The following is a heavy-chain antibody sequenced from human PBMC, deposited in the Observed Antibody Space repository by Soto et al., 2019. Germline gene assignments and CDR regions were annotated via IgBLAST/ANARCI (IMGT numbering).Heavy chain of an antibody. CDR2: ISSSSSYT. CDR3: ARRGTGLGLYYFDY. V-gene: IGHV3-11*03. CDR1: GFTFSDYY. Sequence: GGSLRLSCAASGFTFSDYYMSWIRQAPGKGLAWVSYISSSSSYTNYADSVKGRFTISRDNAKNSLYLQMNSLRAEDTAVYYCARRGTGLGLYYFDYWGRGTLVTVSS. J-gene: IGHJ4*02.